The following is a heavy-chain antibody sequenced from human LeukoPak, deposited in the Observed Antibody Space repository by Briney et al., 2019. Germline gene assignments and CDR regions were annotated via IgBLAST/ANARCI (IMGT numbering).Heavy chain of an antibody. V-gene: IGHV3-30*02. CDR1: GFTFNNYG. D-gene: IGHD6-6*01. J-gene: IGHJ6*03. Sequence: GGSLRLSCAASGFTFNNYGMHWVRQAPGKGLEWVAFIRYNGNNQYYAGSVKGRLTISRGNSKNTLYLQMNSLKGDDTAVYYCAKDSSFYYIDVWGKGTTVIISS. CDR2: IRYNGNNQ. CDR3: AKDSSFYYIDV.